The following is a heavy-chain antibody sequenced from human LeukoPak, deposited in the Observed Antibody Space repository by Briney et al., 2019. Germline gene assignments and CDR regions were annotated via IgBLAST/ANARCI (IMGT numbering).Heavy chain of an antibody. J-gene: IGHJ5*02. Sequence: SQTLSLTCSVSGGSVSSGDYFWSWLRQHPGKGLEWIGYIHYSGRTYANPSLKSRVSISVDTSQNQLSLKLSSVTAADTAIYFCARDGCTGSSCLSNWFDPWGQGTLVTVSS. CDR1: GGSVSSGDYF. D-gene: IGHD2-15*01. CDR3: ARDGCTGSSCLSNWFDP. CDR2: IHYSGRT. V-gene: IGHV4-31*03.